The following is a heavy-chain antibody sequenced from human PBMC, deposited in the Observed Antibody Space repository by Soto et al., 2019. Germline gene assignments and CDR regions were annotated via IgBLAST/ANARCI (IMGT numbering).Heavy chain of an antibody. CDR3: ARQAGIHEYDY. CDR2: IYYSGST. Sequence: PSETLSLTCTVSGGSISSSRYYWGWIRQPPGKGLEWIGSIYYSGSTYYNPSLKSRVTISVDTSKNQFSLKLSSVTAADTAVYYCARQAGIHEYDYWGQGTLVTVSS. D-gene: IGHD1-1*01. CDR1: GGSISSSRYY. V-gene: IGHV4-39*01. J-gene: IGHJ4*02.